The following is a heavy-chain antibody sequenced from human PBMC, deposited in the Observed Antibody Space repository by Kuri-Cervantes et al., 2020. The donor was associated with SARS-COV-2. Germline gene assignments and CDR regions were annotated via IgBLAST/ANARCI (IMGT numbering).Heavy chain of an antibody. CDR1: GFAFSGSA. J-gene: IGHJ6*02. CDR3: ARAGSGNYYIPFYYFGLDV. Sequence: GGSLRLSCEASGFAFSGSAMHWVRQAPGKGLEWVALISSDGSIRHYGDSVKGRFIIPREDSKNTLYLQMNSLRVEDTAVYYCARAGSGNYYIPFYYFGLDVWGQGITVTVSS. CDR2: ISSDGSIR. V-gene: IGHV3-30*03. D-gene: IGHD3-10*01.